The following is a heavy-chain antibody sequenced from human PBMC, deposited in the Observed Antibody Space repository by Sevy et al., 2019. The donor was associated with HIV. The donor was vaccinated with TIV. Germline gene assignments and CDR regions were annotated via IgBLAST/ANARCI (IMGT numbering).Heavy chain of an antibody. CDR2: ISSSSSYI. V-gene: IGHV3-21*01. D-gene: IGHD6-19*01. J-gene: IGHJ6*02. CDR1: GFTFSSYS. Sequence: GGSLRLSCAASGFTFSSYSMNWVRQAPGKGLEWVSSISSSSSYIYYADSVKGRFTISRDNAKNSLYLQMNSLRAEDTAVYYCARAYTSFSSGWYKDYYGMDVWGQGTTFTVSS. CDR3: ARAYTSFSSGWYKDYYGMDV.